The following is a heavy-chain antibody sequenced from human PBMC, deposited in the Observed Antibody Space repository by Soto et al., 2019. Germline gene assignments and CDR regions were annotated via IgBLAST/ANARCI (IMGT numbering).Heavy chain of an antibody. V-gene: IGHV1-3*01. CDR3: ARDIMAAAPDY. Sequence: QVQLVKSGAEVKKPGASVKVSCKASGYTFTSYAMHWVRQAPGQRLEWMGWINAGNGNTKYSQKFQGRVTITRDTSASTAYMELSSLRSEDTAVYCCARDIMAAAPDYWGQGTLVTVSS. CDR1: GYTFTSYA. CDR2: INAGNGNT. D-gene: IGHD6-13*01. J-gene: IGHJ4*02.